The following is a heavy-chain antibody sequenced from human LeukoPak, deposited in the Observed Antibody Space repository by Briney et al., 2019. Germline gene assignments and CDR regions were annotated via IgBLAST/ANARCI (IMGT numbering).Heavy chain of an antibody. V-gene: IGHV3-7*01. CDR1: GFTFSSYL. CDR2: IKQDGSEK. D-gene: IGHD4-17*01. Sequence: GGSLRLSCAASGFTFSSYLMSWVCQAPGKGLEWVANIKQDGSEKYYVDSVKGRFTISRDNAKNSLYLQMNSLRAEDTAVYYCARVIEDYGYWFDPWGQGTLVTVSS. J-gene: IGHJ5*02. CDR3: ARVIEDYGYWFDP.